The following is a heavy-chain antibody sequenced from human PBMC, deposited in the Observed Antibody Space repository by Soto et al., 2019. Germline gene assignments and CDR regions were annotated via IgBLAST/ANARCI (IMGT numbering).Heavy chain of an antibody. J-gene: IGHJ3*01. V-gene: IGHV3-48*02. CDR1: GFTFSNYA. Sequence: EVHLVESGGGLVQPEGSPRVSCAASGFTFSNYAMNWVRQAPGKGLEWVSYISIGSGSIFYADSVKGRFTISRDDAKNSLYLQMNTLRDEDTAVYYCVRDDRWAFDFWGQGTMVTVSS. CDR2: ISIGSGSI. CDR3: VRDDRWAFDF. D-gene: IGHD3-22*01.